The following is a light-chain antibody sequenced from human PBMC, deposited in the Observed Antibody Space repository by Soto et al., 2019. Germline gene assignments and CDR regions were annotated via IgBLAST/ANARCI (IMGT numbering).Light chain of an antibody. V-gene: IGKV3-20*01. J-gene: IGKJ1*01. CDR1: QSVSSSY. CDR2: GAS. Sequence: EIVLTQSPGTLSLSPGERATLSCRASQSVSSSYLAWYQQKPGQAPRLLIYGASSRATGIPDRFSGGGSGTDFTLTIGRLEPEDCAVYYCQQYGSSPWTFGEGTKVEIK. CDR3: QQYGSSPWT.